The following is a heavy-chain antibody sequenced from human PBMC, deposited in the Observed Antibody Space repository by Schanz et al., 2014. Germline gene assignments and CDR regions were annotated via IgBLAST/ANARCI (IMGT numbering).Heavy chain of an antibody. J-gene: IGHJ1*01. CDR1: GGSFIGYD. CDR3: AIPRGSYAPNWSEARYFQH. Sequence: QVRLQQWGAGLLKPSGTLSLTCAVYGGSFIGYDWSWIRQFPGQDLEWIGDINHYGRTNYNPSLMGRVSIPIDASQNQFSLKMPSVTAADTAIYYCAIPRGSYAPNWSEARYFQHWGQGSLVTVSS. CDR2: INHYGRT. D-gene: IGHD1-1*01. V-gene: IGHV4-34*01.